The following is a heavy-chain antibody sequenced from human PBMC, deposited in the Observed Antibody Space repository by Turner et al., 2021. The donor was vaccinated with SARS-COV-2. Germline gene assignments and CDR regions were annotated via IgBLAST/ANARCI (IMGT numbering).Heavy chain of an antibody. Sequence: QVQLQQRGAGLLKPPETLSLTCAVYGGSFSVYYWIWIRQPPGKGLEWIGEINHSGSTNYNPSLKGRVTISVDTSKNQFSLKLSSVTAADTAVYYCARLGLGDSQFDYWGQGTLVTVSS. CDR1: GGSFSVYY. V-gene: IGHV4-34*01. J-gene: IGHJ4*02. CDR3: ARLGLGDSQFDY. CDR2: INHSGST. D-gene: IGHD5-18*01.